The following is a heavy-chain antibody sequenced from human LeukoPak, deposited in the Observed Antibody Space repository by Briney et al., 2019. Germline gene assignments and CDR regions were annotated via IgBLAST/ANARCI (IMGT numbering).Heavy chain of an antibody. CDR1: GFTFSSYW. CDR3: ASVGAFDI. J-gene: IGHJ3*02. V-gene: IGHV3-7*01. CDR2: MKQDGSEK. Sequence: GGSLRLSCAASGFTFSSYWMSWVRQAPEKGLEWVADMKQDGSEKYYVDSVKGRFTISRDNAKNSLYLQMNSLRAEDTAVYYCASVGAFDIWGQGTMVTVSS.